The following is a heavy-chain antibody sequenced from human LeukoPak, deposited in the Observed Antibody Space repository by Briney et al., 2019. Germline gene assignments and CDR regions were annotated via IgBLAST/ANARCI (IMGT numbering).Heavy chain of an antibody. D-gene: IGHD5-18*01. Sequence: PSQTLSLTCTVSGGSISSGGYYWSWIRQHPGKGLEWIGYIYYSGSTYHNPSLKSRVTIPVDTSKNQFSLKLSSVTAADTAVYYCARDGGYSYGYPFDYWGQGTLVTVSS. CDR3: ARDGGYSYGYPFDY. CDR1: GGSISSGGYY. V-gene: IGHV4-31*03. J-gene: IGHJ4*02. CDR2: IYYSGST.